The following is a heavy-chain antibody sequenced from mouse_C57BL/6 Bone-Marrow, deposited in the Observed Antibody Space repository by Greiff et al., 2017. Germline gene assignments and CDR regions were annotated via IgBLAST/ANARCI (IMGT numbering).Heavy chain of an antibody. J-gene: IGHJ1*03. CDR1: GYTFTSYW. Sequence: QVQLQQPGAELVKPGASVKLSCKASGYTFTSYWMHWVKQRPGRGLEWIGMIDPNSGGTKSNEKFKSKATLTVDKPSSTAYMQLSSLTSEDSAVYYCASDYYGSSYPYGYFDVWGTGTTVTVSS. D-gene: IGHD1-1*01. CDR2: IDPNSGGT. CDR3: ASDYYGSSYPYGYFDV. V-gene: IGHV1-72*01.